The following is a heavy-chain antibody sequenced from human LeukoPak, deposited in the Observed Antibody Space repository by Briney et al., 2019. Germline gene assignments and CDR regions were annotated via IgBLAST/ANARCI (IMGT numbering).Heavy chain of an antibody. V-gene: IGHV3-30*04. CDR1: GFTFSSYA. CDR2: ISYDGSNK. D-gene: IGHD6-13*01. Sequence: PGGSLRLSCAASGFTFSSYAMHWVRQAPGKGLEWVAVISYDGSNKYYADSVKGRFTISRDNSKNTLYLQMNSLRAEDTAVYYCARDFEYPLGSSWYQYYYYGMDVWGQGTTVTVSS. CDR3: ARDFEYPLGSSWYQYYYYGMDV. J-gene: IGHJ6*02.